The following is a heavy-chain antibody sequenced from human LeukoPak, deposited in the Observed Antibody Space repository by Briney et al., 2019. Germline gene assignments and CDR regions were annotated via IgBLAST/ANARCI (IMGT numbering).Heavy chain of an antibody. CDR3: ARGGLTSSSWDY. V-gene: IGHV3-48*03. D-gene: IGHD6-6*01. CDR1: GFTFSSYE. CDR2: ISSGGRTT. J-gene: IGHJ4*02. Sequence: GGSLRLSCAASGFTFSSYEMNWVRQAPGKGLDWVSYISSGGRTTYYADSVKGRFTISRDNAKNSLYLQMNSLRAEDTAVYYCARGGLTSSSWDYWGQGTLVTVSS.